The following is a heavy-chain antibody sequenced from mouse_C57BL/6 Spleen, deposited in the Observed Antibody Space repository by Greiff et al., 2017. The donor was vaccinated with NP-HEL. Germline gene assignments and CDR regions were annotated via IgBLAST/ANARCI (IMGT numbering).Heavy chain of an antibody. Sequence: DVMLVESGEGLVKPGGSLKLSCAASGFTFSSYAMSWVRQTPEKRLEWVAYISSGGDYIYYADTVKGRFTISRDNARNTLYLQMSSLKSEDTAMYYCTRDHYGSSYDFWGQGTSVTVSS. CDR2: ISSGGDYI. D-gene: IGHD1-1*01. CDR1: GFTFSSYA. V-gene: IGHV5-9-1*02. J-gene: IGHJ4*01. CDR3: TRDHYGSSYDF.